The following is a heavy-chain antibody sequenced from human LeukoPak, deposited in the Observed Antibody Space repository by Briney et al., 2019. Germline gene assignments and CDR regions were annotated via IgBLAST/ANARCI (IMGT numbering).Heavy chain of an antibody. D-gene: IGHD6-19*01. CDR2: IYTSGST. J-gene: IGHJ5*02. Sequence: SETLSLTCTVSGGSISSGSYYWSWIRQPAGKGLEWIGRIYTSGSTYYNPSLKSRVTISVDTSKNQFSLKLSSVTAADTAVYYCARAPQAVAGNWFDPWGQGTLVTVSS. V-gene: IGHV4-61*02. CDR1: GGSISSGSYY. CDR3: ARAPQAVAGNWFDP.